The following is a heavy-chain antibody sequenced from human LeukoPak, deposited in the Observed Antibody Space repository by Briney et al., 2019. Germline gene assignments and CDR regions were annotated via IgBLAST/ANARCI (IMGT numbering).Heavy chain of an antibody. V-gene: IGHV1-69*13. Sequence: ASMKVSCKASGGTFSSYAISWVRQAPGQGLEWMGGIIPIFGTANYAQKFQGRVTITADESTSTAYMELSSLRSEDTAVYYCARILAAGPSWFDPWGQGTLVTVSS. D-gene: IGHD2-15*01. CDR3: ARILAAGPSWFDP. J-gene: IGHJ5*02. CDR2: IIPIFGTA. CDR1: GGTFSSYA.